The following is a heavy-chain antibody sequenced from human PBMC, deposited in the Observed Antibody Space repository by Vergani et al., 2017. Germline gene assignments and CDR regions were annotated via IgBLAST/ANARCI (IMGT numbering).Heavy chain of an antibody. CDR1: ITFNHLG. D-gene: IGHD3-22*01. Sequence: LLEAWGGLVQPGGFPGTLFSSLGITFNHLGINWVRQGPGKGLEWVSTISSDGGSTYYADSVKGRFTISRDNSKNTLSLQMNSLTAEDTAIYYCAGPQGTSAYYYGGFDYWGQGILVTVSS. V-gene: IGHV3-23*01. CDR3: AGPQGTSAYYYGGFDY. CDR2: ISSDGGST. J-gene: IGHJ4*02.